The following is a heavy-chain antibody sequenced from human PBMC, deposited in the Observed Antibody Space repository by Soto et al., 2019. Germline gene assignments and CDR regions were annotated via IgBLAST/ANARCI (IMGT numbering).Heavy chain of an antibody. V-gene: IGHV4-4*07. CDR3: ARDREAGYNFYYGMDV. CDR1: GADINTYS. CDR2: IYTSACI. J-gene: IGHJ6*02. D-gene: IGHD6-19*01. Sequence: SETLSLTCSVSGADINTYSWTWIRQPAGKGLEWTGRIYTSACIHYNPSLKGRVTLSVDTSTNQVSLRLASVTAADTAIYYCARDREAGYNFYYGMDVWGQGTTVTVSS.